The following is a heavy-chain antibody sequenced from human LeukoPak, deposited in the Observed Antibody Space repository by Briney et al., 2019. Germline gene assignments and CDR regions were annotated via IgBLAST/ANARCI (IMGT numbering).Heavy chain of an antibody. Sequence: PGGSLRLSCAASGFTFSSYEMNWVRQAPGKGLEWVSYISSSGSTIYYADSVKGRFTISRDNAMNSLYLQMNSLRAEDTAVYYCARAPYGVFDYWGQGTLVTVSS. CDR1: GFTFSSYE. J-gene: IGHJ4*02. D-gene: IGHD4-17*01. CDR3: ARAPYGVFDY. CDR2: ISSSGSTI. V-gene: IGHV3-48*03.